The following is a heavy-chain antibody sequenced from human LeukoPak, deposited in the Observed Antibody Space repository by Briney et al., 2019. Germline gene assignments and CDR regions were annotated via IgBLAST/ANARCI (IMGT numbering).Heavy chain of an antibody. CDR1: GGTFSSYA. V-gene: IGHV1-69*13. Sequence: SVKVSCKASGGTFSSYAICWVRQAPGQGLEWMGGIIPIFGTANYAQKFQGRVTITADESTSTAYMELSSLRSEDTAVYYCARVRTDNWNPRQNYGMDVWGQGTTVTVSS. D-gene: IGHD1-1*01. J-gene: IGHJ6*02. CDR2: IIPIFGTA. CDR3: ARVRTDNWNPRQNYGMDV.